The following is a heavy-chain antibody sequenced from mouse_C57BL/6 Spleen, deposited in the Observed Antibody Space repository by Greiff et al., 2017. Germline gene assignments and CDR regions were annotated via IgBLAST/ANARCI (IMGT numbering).Heavy chain of an antibody. CDR3: ANYGSSYDYYAMDY. J-gene: IGHJ4*01. CDR2: IDPSDSYT. D-gene: IGHD1-1*01. CDR1: GYTFTSYW. V-gene: IGHV1-50*01. Sequence: QVQLKQPGAELVKPGASVKLSCKASGYTFTSYWMQWVKQRPGQGLEWIGEIDPSDSYTNYNQKFKGKATLTVDTSSSTAYMQLSSLTSEDSAVYYCANYGSSYDYYAMDYWGQGTSVTVSS.